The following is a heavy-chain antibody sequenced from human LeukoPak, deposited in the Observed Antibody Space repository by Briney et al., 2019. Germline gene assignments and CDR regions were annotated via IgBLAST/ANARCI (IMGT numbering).Heavy chain of an antibody. CDR3: ARSGSSSWYGLDY. Sequence: GGSLRLSCAASGFTVSSNYMSWVRQAPGKGVEWVSVIYSGGSTYYADSVKGRFTISIDNSKNTLYLQMNSLRAEDTAVYYCARSGSSSWYGLDYWGQGTLVTVSS. CDR1: GFTVSSNY. D-gene: IGHD6-13*01. V-gene: IGHV3-66*01. J-gene: IGHJ4*02. CDR2: IYSGGST.